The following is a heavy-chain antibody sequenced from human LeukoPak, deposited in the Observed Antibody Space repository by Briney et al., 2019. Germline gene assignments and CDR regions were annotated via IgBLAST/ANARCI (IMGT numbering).Heavy chain of an antibody. D-gene: IGHD3-10*01. J-gene: IGHJ5*02. V-gene: IGHV1-8*01. CDR2: MNPNSGNT. CDR3: ARVRPMVRGNWFDP. CDR1: GYTFTSYD. Sequence: ASVKVSCKASGYTFTSYDISWVRQATGQGLEWMGWMNPNSGNTGYAQKFQGRVTMTRNTSISTAYMELSSLRSEDTAVYYCARVRPMVRGNWFDPWGQGTLVTVSS.